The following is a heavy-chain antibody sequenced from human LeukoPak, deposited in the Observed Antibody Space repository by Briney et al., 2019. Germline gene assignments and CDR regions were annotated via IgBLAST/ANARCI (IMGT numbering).Heavy chain of an antibody. J-gene: IGHJ4*02. CDR2: IYNSGST. V-gene: IGHV4-34*01. CDR1: GGSFSGSN. Sequence: SETQSLTCAVYGGSFSGSNWSWIRQPPGKGLEWIGEIYNSGSTIYNPSLKSRVTISVDTSKNQFSLNLISVTAADTAVYYCVRAYDYWGQGTLVTVSS. CDR3: VRAYDY.